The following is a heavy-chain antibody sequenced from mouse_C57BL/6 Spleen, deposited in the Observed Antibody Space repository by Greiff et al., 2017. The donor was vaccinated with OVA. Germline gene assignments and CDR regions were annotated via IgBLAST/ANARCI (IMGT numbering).Heavy chain of an antibody. CDR2: IDPSDSYT. Sequence: QVQLQQPGAELVMPGASVKLSCKASGYTFTSYWKHWVKQRPGQGLEWIGEIDPSDSYTNYNQKFKGKSTLTVDKSSSTAYMQLSSLTSEDSAVYYCARYGSSNYYAMDYWGQGTSVTVSS. D-gene: IGHD1-1*01. CDR3: ARYGSSNYYAMDY. J-gene: IGHJ4*01. CDR1: GYTFTSYW. V-gene: IGHV1-69*01.